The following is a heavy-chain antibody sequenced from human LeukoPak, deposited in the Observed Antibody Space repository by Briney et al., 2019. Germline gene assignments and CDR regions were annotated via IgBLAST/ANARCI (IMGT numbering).Heavy chain of an antibody. CDR1: GFSFDTHG. CDR2: IWYDGSKK. D-gene: IGHD3-16*01. V-gene: IGHV3-33*01. Sequence: GRSLRLSCAASGFSFDTHGMHWVRQAPGKGLEWVAVIWYDGSKKYYADSVKGRFTISKDNSKKSLFLQMNSLRAEDTALYYCARDVFAGSSGGGFDFWGQGTLVTVSS. CDR3: ARDVFAGSSGGGFDF. J-gene: IGHJ4*02.